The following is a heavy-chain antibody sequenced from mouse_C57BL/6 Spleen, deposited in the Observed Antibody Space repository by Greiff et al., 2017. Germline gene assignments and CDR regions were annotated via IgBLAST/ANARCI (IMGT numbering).Heavy chain of an antibody. CDR3: ARGGNYGNYDYAMDY. Sequence: VQLVESGAELVRPGTSVKMSCQASGYTFTNYWIGWAKQRPGHGLEWIGDIYPGGGYTNYNEKFKGKATLTADKSSSTAYMQFSSLTSEDSAIYYCARGGNYGNYDYAMDYWGQGTSVTVSS. CDR2: IYPGGGYT. V-gene: IGHV1-63*01. D-gene: IGHD2-1*01. J-gene: IGHJ4*01. CDR1: GYTFTNYW.